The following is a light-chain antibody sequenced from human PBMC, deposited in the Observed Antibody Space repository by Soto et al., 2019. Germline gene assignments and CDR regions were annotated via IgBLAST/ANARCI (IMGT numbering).Light chain of an antibody. V-gene: IGKV3-11*01. CDR3: QQRGSPTWT. CDR2: DVS. CDR1: QRLSGY. J-gene: IGKJ1*01. Sequence: DILLTQSPASLSLFPGERATLSCRASQRLSGYIAWYQQKPGQAPRLVIYDVSTRAFGVPARLSGSGSGTEFTLTISNLEPDDFAVYHCQQRGSPTWTFGEGTKLEIK.